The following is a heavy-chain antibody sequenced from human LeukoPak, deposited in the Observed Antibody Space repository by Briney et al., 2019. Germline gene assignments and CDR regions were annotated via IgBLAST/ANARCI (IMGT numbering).Heavy chain of an antibody. CDR2: IYYSGST. D-gene: IGHD6-13*01. CDR1: GGSISSYY. CDR3: ASVSSSSWYYFDY. Sequence: SATLSLTCTVSGGSISSYYWSCIRQPPGKGLEWIGYIYYSGSTNYNPSLKSRVTISVDTSKNQFSLKLSSVTAADTAVYYCASVSSSSWYYFDYWGQGTLVTVSS. J-gene: IGHJ4*02. V-gene: IGHV4-59*01.